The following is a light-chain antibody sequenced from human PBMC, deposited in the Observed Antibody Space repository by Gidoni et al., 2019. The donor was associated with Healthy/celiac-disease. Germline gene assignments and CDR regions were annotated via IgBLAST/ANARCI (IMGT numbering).Light chain of an antibody. CDR1: QSISSY. CDR3: QQSYSTPFT. J-gene: IGKJ3*01. Sequence: DIXMTQSPSSLSASVGDRVTITCRASQSISSYLNWYQQKPGKAPKLLIYAASSLQSGVPSRFSGSGSGTDFTLTISSLQPEDFATYYCQQSYSTPFTFGPGTKVDIK. V-gene: IGKV1-39*01. CDR2: AAS.